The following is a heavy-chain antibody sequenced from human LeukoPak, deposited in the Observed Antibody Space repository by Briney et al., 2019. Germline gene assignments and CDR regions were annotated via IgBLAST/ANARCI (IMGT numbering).Heavy chain of an antibody. Sequence: ASVKVSCKASGGTFSSYAISWVRQAPGQGLEWMGGIIPIFGTANYAQKFQGRVTITADESTSTAYMELSSLRSEDTAVYYCARDIPRNRWFDPWGQGTLVTVSS. J-gene: IGHJ5*02. CDR2: IIPIFGTA. CDR3: ARDIPRNRWFDP. CDR1: GGTFSSYA. V-gene: IGHV1-69*13. D-gene: IGHD3-16*02.